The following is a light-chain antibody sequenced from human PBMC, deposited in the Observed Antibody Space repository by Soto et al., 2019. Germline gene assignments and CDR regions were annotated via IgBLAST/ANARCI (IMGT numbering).Light chain of an antibody. CDR2: KIS. Sequence: DVVMTQSPLSLPVTLGQPASISCKSTQGLVYSDGNIYLNWFHQRPGQSPRRLIHKISDRDSGVPDRFSGSGSGTDFTLEISRVEAEDVGIYYCMQGTHWPFTFGLGTKLEIK. V-gene: IGKV2-30*01. CDR1: QGLVYSDGNIY. CDR3: MQGTHWPFT. J-gene: IGKJ2*01.